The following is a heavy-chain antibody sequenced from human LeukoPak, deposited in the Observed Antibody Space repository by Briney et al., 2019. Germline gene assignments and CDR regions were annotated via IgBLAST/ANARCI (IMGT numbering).Heavy chain of an antibody. D-gene: IGHD3-10*01. CDR3: ARTYGSGSYYQFFDY. J-gene: IGHJ4*02. Sequence: GGSLRLSCAASVFTFSSYSMNWVRQAPGKGLEWVSYISSGSGSSIYYADSVKGRFSISRDNAKNSLYLQMNSLRAEDTAVYSRARTYGSGSYYQFFDYWGQGTLVTVSS. CDR1: VFTFSSYS. V-gene: IGHV3-48*01. CDR2: ISSGSGSSI.